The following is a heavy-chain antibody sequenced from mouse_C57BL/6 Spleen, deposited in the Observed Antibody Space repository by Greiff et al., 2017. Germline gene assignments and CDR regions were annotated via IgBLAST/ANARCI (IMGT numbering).Heavy chain of an antibody. Sequence: EVKLVESGGDLVKPGGSLKLSCAASGFTFSSYGMSWVRQTPDKRLEWVATISSGGSYTYYPDSVKGRFTISRDNAKNTLYLQMSSLKSEDTAMYYCARPSYGSSYDAMDYWGQGTSVTVSS. CDR2: ISSGGSYT. CDR3: ARPSYGSSYDAMDY. D-gene: IGHD1-1*01. J-gene: IGHJ4*01. V-gene: IGHV5-6*01. CDR1: GFTFSSYG.